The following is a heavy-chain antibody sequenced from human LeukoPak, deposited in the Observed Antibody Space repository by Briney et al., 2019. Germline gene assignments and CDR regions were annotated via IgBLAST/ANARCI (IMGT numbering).Heavy chain of an antibody. Sequence: GGSLRLSCAASGFTFSSYAMHWVRQAPGKGLEWVAVISYDGSNKYYADSVKGRSTISRDNSKNTLYLQMNSLRAEDTAVYYCARANEVAGRGVGWFDPWGQGTLVTVSS. CDR3: ARANEVAGRGVGWFDP. CDR1: GFTFSSYA. J-gene: IGHJ5*02. D-gene: IGHD6-19*01. V-gene: IGHV3-30-3*01. CDR2: ISYDGSNK.